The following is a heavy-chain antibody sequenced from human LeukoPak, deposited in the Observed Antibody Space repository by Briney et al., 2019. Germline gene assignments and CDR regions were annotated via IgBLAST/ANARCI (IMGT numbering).Heavy chain of an antibody. D-gene: IGHD3-22*01. Sequence: PGGSLRLSCAVSGFPFNVYYMSWIRQAPGKGLEWISYIGLNGYPLDYADSVKGRFTISRDNANNLLYLDMDSLTAEDTAVYYCARKGFSSGSFNYWGQGSLVTVSS. CDR1: GFPFNVYY. CDR3: ARKGFSSGSFNY. J-gene: IGHJ4*02. CDR2: IGLNGYPL. V-gene: IGHV3-11*04.